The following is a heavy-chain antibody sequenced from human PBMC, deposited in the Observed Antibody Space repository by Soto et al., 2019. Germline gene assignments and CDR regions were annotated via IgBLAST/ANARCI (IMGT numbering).Heavy chain of an antibody. CDR1: GGSISSYY. V-gene: IGHV4-59*01. D-gene: IGHD1-20*01. Sequence: QVQLQESGPGLVKPSETLSLTCTVSGGSISSYYWSWIRQPPGKGLEWIGYIYYSGSTNYNPSLKSRVTISVDTSKNQFSLKLSSVTAADTAVYYCARNGITGTKKRRYYYYYGMDVWGQGTTVTVSS. CDR3: ARNGITGTKKRRYYYYYGMDV. CDR2: IYYSGST. J-gene: IGHJ6*02.